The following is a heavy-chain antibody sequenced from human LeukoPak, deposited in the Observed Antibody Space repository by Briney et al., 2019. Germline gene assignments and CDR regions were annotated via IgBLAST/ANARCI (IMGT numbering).Heavy chain of an antibody. CDR1: GFTFSSYA. D-gene: IGHD4-11*01. CDR2: ISYDGSNK. Sequence: GGSPRLSCAASGFTFSSYAMHWVRQAPGKGLEWVAVISYDGSNKYYADSVKGRFTISRDNSKNTLYLQMNSLRAEDTAVYYCATQAGDDYSNPPPYYFDYWGQGTLVTVSS. J-gene: IGHJ4*02. CDR3: ATQAGDDYSNPPPYYFDY. V-gene: IGHV3-30-3*01.